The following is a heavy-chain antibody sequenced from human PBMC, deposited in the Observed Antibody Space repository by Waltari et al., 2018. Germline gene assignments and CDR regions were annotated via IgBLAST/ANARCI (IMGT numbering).Heavy chain of an antibody. V-gene: IGHV1-3*01. D-gene: IGHD3-9*01. CDR3: ARDKEGDILTGYLDY. Sequence: QVQLVQSGAEVKKPGASVKVSCKASGYTFTSYAMHWVRQAPGQRLEWMGWINAGNSNTKYAQKFQGRVTITRDTSASTADMELSSLRSEDTAVYYCARDKEGDILTGYLDYWGQGTLVTVSS. CDR1: GYTFTSYA. CDR2: INAGNSNT. J-gene: IGHJ4*02.